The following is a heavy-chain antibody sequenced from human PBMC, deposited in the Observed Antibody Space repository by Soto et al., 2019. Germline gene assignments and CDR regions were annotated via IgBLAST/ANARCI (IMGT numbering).Heavy chain of an antibody. Sequence: PAEIRSDTCIVTSGYTIRGYYYWSWIRQPPGKGLEWIGYIYHSGSTYYNPSLKSRVTISVDRSKNQFSLKLSSVTAADTAVYYCARVPGPWGQGTLVTVS. CDR3: ARVPGP. J-gene: IGHJ5*02. CDR1: SGYTIRGYYY. CDR2: IYHSGST. V-gene: IGHV4-30-2*01.